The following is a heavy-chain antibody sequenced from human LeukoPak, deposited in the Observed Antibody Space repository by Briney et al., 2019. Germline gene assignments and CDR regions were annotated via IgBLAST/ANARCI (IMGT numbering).Heavy chain of an antibody. CDR1: GYTFTSYY. V-gene: IGHV1-46*01. D-gene: IGHD3-22*01. J-gene: IGHJ4*02. Sequence: ASVKVSCKASGYTFTSYYMHWVRQAPGQGLEWMGIINPSGGSTSYAQKFQGRVTMTRDTSTSTVYMELSSLRSEDTAVYYCARYLRADSSGWASIDYWGQGTLVTVSS. CDR2: INPSGGST. CDR3: ARYLRADSSGWASIDY.